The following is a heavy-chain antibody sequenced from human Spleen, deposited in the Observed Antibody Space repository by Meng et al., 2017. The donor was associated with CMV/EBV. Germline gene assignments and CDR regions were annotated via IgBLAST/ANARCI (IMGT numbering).Heavy chain of an antibody. V-gene: IGHV5-51*01. CDR1: GYSFPTYW. Sequence: ISCKGSGYSFPTYWIAWMRQMPGKGLEWMGIIYPDYSDTRYSPSFQGQVTFSVDKSISTAYLEWSSLKASDTAMYYCARSAAAGTSASDYWGQGTLVTVS. J-gene: IGHJ4*02. CDR3: ARSAAAGTSASDY. D-gene: IGHD6-13*01. CDR2: IYPDYSDT.